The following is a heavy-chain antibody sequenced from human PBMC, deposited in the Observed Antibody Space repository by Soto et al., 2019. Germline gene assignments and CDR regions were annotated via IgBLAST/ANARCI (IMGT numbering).Heavy chain of an antibody. Sequence: ASVKVSCKASGGTFSSYAISWVRQAPGQGLEWMGGIIPIFGTANYAQKFQGRVTITADESTSTAYMELSSLRSEDTAVYYCARGPYYDILTGYSPVYYYGMDVWGQGTTVTVS. CDR3: ARGPYYDILTGYSPVYYYGMDV. CDR2: IIPIFGTA. V-gene: IGHV1-69*13. D-gene: IGHD3-9*01. J-gene: IGHJ6*02. CDR1: GGTFSSYA.